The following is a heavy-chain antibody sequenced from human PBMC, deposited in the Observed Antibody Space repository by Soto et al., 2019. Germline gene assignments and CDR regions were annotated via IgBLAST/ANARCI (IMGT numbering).Heavy chain of an antibody. J-gene: IGHJ6*02. CDR3: ASSTGGSGYYFYYYYYGMDV. CDR2: IYWNDDK. CDR1: GFSLSTSGVG. D-gene: IGHD3-22*01. Sequence: SGPTLVNPTQTLTLTCTFSGFSLSTSGVGVGWIRQPPGKALEWLALIYWNDDKRYSPSLKSRLTITKDTSKNQVVLTMTNMEPVDTATYYCASSTGGSGYYFYYYYYGMDVWGQGTTVTVSS. V-gene: IGHV2-5*01.